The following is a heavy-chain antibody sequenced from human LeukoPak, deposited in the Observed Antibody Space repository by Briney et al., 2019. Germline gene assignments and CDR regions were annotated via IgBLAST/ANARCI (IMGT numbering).Heavy chain of an antibody. V-gene: IGHV3-66*02. D-gene: IGHD3-16*02. CDR1: GFTVSSNY. Sequence: GGSLRLSCAASGFTVSSNYMSWVRQAPGKGLEWVSVIYSGGSTYYADSVKGRFTISRDNSKNTLYLQMNSLRPEDTAVYYCTKGIATEDYRLFFWGQGALVTVSS. CDR2: IYSGGST. J-gene: IGHJ4*02. CDR3: TKGIATEDYRLFF.